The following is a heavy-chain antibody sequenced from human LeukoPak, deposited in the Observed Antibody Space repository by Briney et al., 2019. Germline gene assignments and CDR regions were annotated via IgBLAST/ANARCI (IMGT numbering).Heavy chain of an antibody. CDR1: LDSPTSNF. Sequence: SETLSLTCTVSLDSPTSNFWSRVRQPPGKALEWIGEIHRSGSPNYNPSLQSRVTISIDRSRNQIVLELSSVTAADTAVYYCAREILGGFNPGAYWGQGTLVTVSS. CDR3: AREILGGFNPGAY. J-gene: IGHJ4*02. D-gene: IGHD1-14*01. CDR2: IHRSGSP. V-gene: IGHV4-4*02.